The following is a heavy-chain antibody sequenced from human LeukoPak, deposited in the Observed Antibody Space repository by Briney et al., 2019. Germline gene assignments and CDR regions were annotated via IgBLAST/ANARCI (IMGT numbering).Heavy chain of an antibody. CDR3: ARGTYFDY. CDR2: TSAYNDKT. Sequence: ASVKVSCKASGYTFTTYGISWVRQAPGQGLEWMGWTSAYNDKTKYAQKLEGRVTMTTDTSTSTAYMEMRSLRSDDTAVYYCARGTYFDYWGQGTLVTVSS. CDR1: GYTFTTYG. V-gene: IGHV1-18*01. J-gene: IGHJ4*02. D-gene: IGHD1-1*01.